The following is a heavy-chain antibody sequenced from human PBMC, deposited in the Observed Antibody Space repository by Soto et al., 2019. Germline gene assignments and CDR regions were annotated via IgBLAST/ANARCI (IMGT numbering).Heavy chain of an antibody. CDR3: ARGRHVLLWFGELFDY. CDR2: INHSGST. Sequence: QVQLQQWGAGLLKPSETLSLTCAVYGGSFSGYYWSWIRQPPGKGLEWIGEINHSGSTNYNPSLKRRVTLSVDTSKNQFPLKLSSVTAADTAVYYCARGRHVLLWFGELFDYWGQGTLVTVSS. J-gene: IGHJ4*02. V-gene: IGHV4-34*01. D-gene: IGHD3-10*01. CDR1: GGSFSGYY.